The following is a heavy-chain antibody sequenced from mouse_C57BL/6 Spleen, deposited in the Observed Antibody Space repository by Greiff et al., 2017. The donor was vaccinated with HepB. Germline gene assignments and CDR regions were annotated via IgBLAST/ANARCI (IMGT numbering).Heavy chain of an antibody. CDR1: GYTFPGYW. Sequence: QVQLQQSGAELLKPGASVKLSCKATGYTFPGYWTEVVKQRHGHGLEWIGEILPGSGSTNYNEQFKGNATFTADTSSNEAYMQISSLTTEDSAIYYCASRVYGPFDYWGQGTTLSVSS. V-gene: IGHV1-9*01. CDR3: ASRVYGPFDY. CDR2: ILPGSGST. J-gene: IGHJ2*01. D-gene: IGHD1-1*01.